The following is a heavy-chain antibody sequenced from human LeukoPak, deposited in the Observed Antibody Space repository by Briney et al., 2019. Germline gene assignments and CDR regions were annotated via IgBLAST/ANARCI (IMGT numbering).Heavy chain of an antibody. CDR1: GFTFSSYS. J-gene: IGHJ1*01. D-gene: IGHD3-16*01. CDR2: ISSSSSYI. V-gene: IGHV3-21*01. CDR3: ARHRGGATTADLQH. Sequence: SGGSLRLSCAASGFTFSSYSMNWVRQAPGKGLGRVSSISSSSSYIYYADSVKGRFAISRDNAKNSLYLQMNSLRAEDTAVYYCARHRGGATTADLQHWGQGTLVSVSS.